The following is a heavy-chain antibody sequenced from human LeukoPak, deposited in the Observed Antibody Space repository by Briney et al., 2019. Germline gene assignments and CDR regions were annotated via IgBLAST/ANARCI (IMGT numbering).Heavy chain of an antibody. CDR2: IKSKTDGGTT. V-gene: IGHV3-15*01. J-gene: IGHJ3*02. CDR3: AKDRWTEVDAFDI. D-gene: IGHD1-1*01. CDR1: GFTFSNAW. Sequence: GGSLRLSCEASGFTFSNAWMSWVRQAPGKGLEWVGRIKSKTDGGTTDYAAPVKGRFTISRDNSKNTLYLQMNSLRAEDTAVYYCAKDRWTEVDAFDIWGQGTMVTVSS.